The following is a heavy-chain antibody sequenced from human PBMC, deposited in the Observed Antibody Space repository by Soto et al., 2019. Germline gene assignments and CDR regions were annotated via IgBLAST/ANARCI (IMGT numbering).Heavy chain of an antibody. CDR3: ARAKLEVASSWNWFDP. CDR1: GDSVSSNSAA. J-gene: IGHJ5*02. V-gene: IGHV6-1*01. CDR2: TYYRSKWYN. D-gene: IGHD2-15*01. Sequence: PSQTLSLTCAISGDSVSSNSAAWNWIRQSPSRGLEWLGRTYYRSKWYNDYAVSVKSRITINPDTSKNQFSLQLNSVTPEDTAVYYCARAKLEVASSWNWFDPWRQVTLVPVSP.